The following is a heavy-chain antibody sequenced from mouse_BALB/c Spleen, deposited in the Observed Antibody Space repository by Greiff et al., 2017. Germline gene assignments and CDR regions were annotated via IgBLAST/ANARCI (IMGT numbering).Heavy chain of an antibody. CDR1: GFTFSSYA. CDR2: ISSGGST. CDR3: ARVRLGDYAMDY. V-gene: IGHV5-6-5*01. J-gene: IGHJ4*01. D-gene: IGHD1-2*01. Sequence: EVKLVESGGGLVKPGGSLKLSCAASGFTFSSYAMSWVRQTPEKRLEWVASISSGGSTYYPDSVKGRFTISRHNARNILYLQMSSLRSEDTAMYYCARVRLGDYAMDYWGQGTSVTVSS.